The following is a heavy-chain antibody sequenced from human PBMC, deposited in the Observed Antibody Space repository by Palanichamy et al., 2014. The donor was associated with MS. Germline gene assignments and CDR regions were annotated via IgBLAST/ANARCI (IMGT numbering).Heavy chain of an antibody. V-gene: IGHV3-11*01. Sequence: QVQLVESGGGLVKPGGSLRLSCTASGFTFSDYYMSWIRQAPGKGLEWVSHITTSGNTVFYTDSPKGRFTVSRDNAKKSLYLHMNSLRVEDTAIYFCARVRDTAMDSPDYWGQGTLVTVSS. J-gene: IGHJ4*02. CDR2: ITTSGNTV. CDR1: GFTFSDYY. D-gene: IGHD5-18*01. CDR3: ARVRDTAMDSPDY.